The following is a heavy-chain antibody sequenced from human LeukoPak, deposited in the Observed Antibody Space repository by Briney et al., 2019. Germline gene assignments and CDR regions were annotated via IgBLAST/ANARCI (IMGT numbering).Heavy chain of an antibody. D-gene: IGHD4-17*01. V-gene: IGHV3-48*03. CDR1: GFPFDDYG. CDR2: ISSSGSTI. CDR3: ARDPYYGDYVV. J-gene: IGHJ4*02. Sequence: GGSLRLSCAASGFPFDDYGMNWVRQAPGKGLEWVSYISSSGSTIYYADSVKGRFTISRDNAKNSLYLQMNSLRAEDTAVYYCARDPYYGDYVVWGQGTLVTVSS.